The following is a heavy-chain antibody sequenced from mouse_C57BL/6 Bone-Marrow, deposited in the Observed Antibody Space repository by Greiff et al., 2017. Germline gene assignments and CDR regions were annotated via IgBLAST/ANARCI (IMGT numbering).Heavy chain of an antibody. J-gene: IGHJ4*01. CDR2: IDPENGDT. CDR1: GFNIKDDY. D-gene: IGHD1-2*01. Sequence: VQLQQSGAELVRPGASVKLSCTASGFNIKDDYMHWVKQRPEQGLEWIGWIDPENGDTEYASKFQGKATITAYTSSNPAYLQLSSLTSEDTAVYYCTTRLRPRDYWGQGTSVTVSS. CDR3: TTRLRPRDY. V-gene: IGHV14-4*01.